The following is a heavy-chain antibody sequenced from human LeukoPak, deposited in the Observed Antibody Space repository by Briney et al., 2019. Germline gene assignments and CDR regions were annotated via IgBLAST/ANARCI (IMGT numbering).Heavy chain of an antibody. D-gene: IGHD3-22*01. J-gene: IGHJ4*02. CDR1: GFTFSSYW. Sequence: PGGSLRLSCAASGFTFSSYWMHWVRQAPGKGLVWVSCINSDGSSTSYADSVKGRFTISRDNSKNTLYLQMNSLRAEDTAVYYCASYYYDSSGPQGPFDYWGQGTLVTVSS. CDR2: INSDGSST. V-gene: IGHV3-74*01. CDR3: ASYYYDSSGPQGPFDY.